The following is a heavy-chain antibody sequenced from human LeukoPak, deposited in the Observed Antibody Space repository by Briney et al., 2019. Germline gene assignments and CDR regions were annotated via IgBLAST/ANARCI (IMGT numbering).Heavy chain of an antibody. CDR1: GFTFSQFT. D-gene: IGHD1-26*01. Sequence: PGGSLRLSCVASGFTFSQFTMNWVRQAPGKGLEWVSSISSSSVHIYYADSMKGRFDVSRDNAKNSVYLQMNSLRAEDTAVYYCARDPYYASTSLADYWGQGTLVTVSS. CDR2: ISSSSVHI. V-gene: IGHV3-21*01. CDR3: ARDPYYASTSLADY. J-gene: IGHJ4*02.